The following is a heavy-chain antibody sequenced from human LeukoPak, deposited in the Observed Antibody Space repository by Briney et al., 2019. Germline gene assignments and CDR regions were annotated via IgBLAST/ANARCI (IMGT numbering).Heavy chain of an antibody. V-gene: IGHV1-2*02. J-gene: IGHJ4*02. CDR1: GYTFTGYY. CDR2: INPNSGGT. Sequence: GASVKVSCKASGYTFTGYYMHWVRQAPGQGLEWMGWINPNSGGTNYAQKFQGRVTMTRDTSITTVYMELSRLRSDDTAVYYCARAWDYYDGSGNSRSGESDYWGQGTLVTVCS. D-gene: IGHD3-22*01. CDR3: ARAWDYYDGSGNSRSGESDY.